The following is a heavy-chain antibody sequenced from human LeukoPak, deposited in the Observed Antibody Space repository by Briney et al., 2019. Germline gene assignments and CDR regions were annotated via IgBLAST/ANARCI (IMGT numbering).Heavy chain of an antibody. V-gene: IGHV1-18*01. D-gene: IGHD3-9*01. J-gene: IGHJ6*03. CDR1: GYTFTSYG. CDR2: ISAYNGNT. Sequence: ASVKVSCKASGYTFTSYGISWVRQAPGQGLEWMGWISAYNGNTNYAQKLQGRVTMTTDTSTSTAYMELRSLRSDDTAVYYCARAGYYDILTGYYHYYYMDVWGKGTAVTISS. CDR3: ARAGYYDILTGYYHYYYMDV.